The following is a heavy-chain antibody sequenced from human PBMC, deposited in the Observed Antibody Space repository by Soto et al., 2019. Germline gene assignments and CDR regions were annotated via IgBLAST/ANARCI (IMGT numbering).Heavy chain of an antibody. V-gene: IGHV3-23*01. J-gene: IGHJ4*02. CDR1: GFTFSTYA. D-gene: IGHD3-10*01. CDR3: AKEFSPLSRGSFDY. CDR2: ITGSRGRT. Sequence: EVQLLESGGGLVQPGGSLRLYCAASGFTFSTYAMNWVRRAPGKGLEWVSGITGSRGRTFYADSVKGRFTVSRDNSRDTLFLQMNSLRADDTAVYYCAKEFSPLSRGSFDYWGQGTLVTVSS.